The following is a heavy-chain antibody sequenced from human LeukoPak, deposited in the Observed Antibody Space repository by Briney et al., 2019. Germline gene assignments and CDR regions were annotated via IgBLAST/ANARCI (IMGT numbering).Heavy chain of an antibody. D-gene: IGHD2-15*01. CDR1: GFSFGDYA. CDR2: IRSKAYGGTT. CDR3: STCHASCNWAPLDL. J-gene: IGHJ5*02. Sequence: PGRSLRLSCSASGFSFGDYAMSWVRQAPGKGLEWVGFIRSKAYGGTTEYAASVKGSFPISRDDSKSIAYLKMHSLRTGDTAAYYCSTCHASCNWAPLDLWGQGTLVTVSS. V-gene: IGHV3-49*04.